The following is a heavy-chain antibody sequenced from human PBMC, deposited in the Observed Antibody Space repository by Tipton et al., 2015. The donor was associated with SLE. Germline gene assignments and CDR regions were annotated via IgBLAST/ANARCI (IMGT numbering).Heavy chain of an antibody. Sequence: TLSLTCTVSDGSISSYYWSWIRQPPGKGLEWIGYIYTSGSTNYNPSPKSRVTISVDTSKNQFSLNLGSVTAADTAVYYCARDTAHYGSGDGAFDIWGQGTMVTVSS. CDR2: IYTSGST. V-gene: IGHV4-4*08. CDR1: DGSISSYY. D-gene: IGHD3-10*01. CDR3: ARDTAHYGSGDGAFDI. J-gene: IGHJ3*02.